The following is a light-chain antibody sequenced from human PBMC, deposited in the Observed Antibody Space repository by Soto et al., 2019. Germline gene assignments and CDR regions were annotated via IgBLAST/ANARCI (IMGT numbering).Light chain of an antibody. J-gene: IGLJ1*01. CDR3: SSYTSTYNYV. Sequence: QPALTQPASVSGSPGQSITISCTGTSSDVGGYNYVSWYQQHPGKAPKLMIYDVSNRPSGVSNRFSGSKSGNTASLTISGLQAEDEADYYCSSYTSTYNYVFGTGTKLTVL. CDR2: DVS. V-gene: IGLV2-14*01. CDR1: SSDVGGYNY.